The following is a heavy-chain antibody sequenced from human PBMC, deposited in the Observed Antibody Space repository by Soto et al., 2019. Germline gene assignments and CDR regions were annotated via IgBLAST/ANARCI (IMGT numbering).Heavy chain of an antibody. J-gene: IGHJ4*02. V-gene: IGHV4-34*12. Sequence: SETLSLTCAVYGGSFSGYCWAWIRQPPGKGLEWVGEILHSGSTNYNPSLKSRVTISVDTSKNQFSLKLTSVTAADTAVYYCARDKITGLFDYWGQGTLVTVSA. D-gene: IGHD2-8*02. CDR1: GGSFSGYC. CDR2: ILHSGST. CDR3: ARDKITGLFDY.